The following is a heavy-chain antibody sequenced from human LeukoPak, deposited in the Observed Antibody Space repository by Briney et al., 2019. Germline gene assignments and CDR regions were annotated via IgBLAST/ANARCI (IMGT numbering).Heavy chain of an antibody. V-gene: IGHV1-18*01. CDR1: GYTFTSYG. J-gene: IGHJ4*02. Sequence: GASVKVSCKASGYTFTSYGISWVRQAPGQGREWMGWISAYNGNTNYAQKLQGRVTMTTDTSTSTVYMELRSLRSDDTAVYYCARRDYDSSGYYYWGQGTLVTVSS. CDR2: ISAYNGNT. CDR3: ARRDYDSSGYYY. D-gene: IGHD3-22*01.